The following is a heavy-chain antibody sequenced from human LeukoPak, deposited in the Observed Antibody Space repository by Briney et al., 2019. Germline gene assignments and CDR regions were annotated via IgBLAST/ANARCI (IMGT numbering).Heavy chain of an antibody. J-gene: IGHJ4*02. D-gene: IGHD6-6*01. CDR2: INHSGST. CDR3: ARISIAARPYNFDY. CDR1: GGSFSGYY. Sequence: SETLSLTCAVYGGSFSGYYWSWIRQPPGKGLEWLGEINHSGSTNYNPSLKTRVTISVDTSKNQFSLKLSSVTAADTAVYYCARISIAARPYNFDYWGQGTLVTVSS. V-gene: IGHV4-34*01.